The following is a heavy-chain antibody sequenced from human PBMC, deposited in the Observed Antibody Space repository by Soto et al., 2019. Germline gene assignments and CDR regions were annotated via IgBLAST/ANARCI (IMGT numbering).Heavy chain of an antibody. CDR3: ARDDYYDSSGYYLDD. J-gene: IGHJ4*02. CDR2: INPSGGST. D-gene: IGHD3-22*01. V-gene: IGHV1-46*01. Sequence: ASVKVSCKASGYTFTSYYMHWVRQAPGQGLEWMGIINPSGGSTGYAQKFQGRVTMTRDTSTSTVYMELSSLRSEDTAVYYCARDDYYDSSGYYLDDWGQGALVTVSS. CDR1: GYTFTSYY.